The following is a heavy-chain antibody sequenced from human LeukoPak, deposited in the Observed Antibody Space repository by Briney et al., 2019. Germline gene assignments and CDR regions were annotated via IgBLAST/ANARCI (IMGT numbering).Heavy chain of an antibody. J-gene: IGHJ4*02. D-gene: IGHD3-3*01. Sequence: TGGSLRLSCAVSGFTFSTYWMSWVRQAPGKGLEWVGNIKEDGSEKYYVDSMKGRFTISRDNAKNSLYLQMNSLRAEDTAVYYCARLDFWSGYYTHDYWGQGTLVTVSS. V-gene: IGHV3-7*01. CDR3: ARLDFWSGYYTHDY. CDR2: IKEDGSEK. CDR1: GFTFSTYW.